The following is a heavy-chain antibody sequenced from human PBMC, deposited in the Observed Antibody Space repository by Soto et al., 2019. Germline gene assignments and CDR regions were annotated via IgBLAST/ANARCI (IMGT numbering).Heavy chain of an antibody. CDR2: IDPSDSYT. D-gene: IGHD6-6*01. CDR1: GYSFTIYW. V-gene: IGHV5-10-1*01. J-gene: IGHJ6*02. Sequence: GESLKISCKGSGYSFTIYWISWVRQMPGKGLEWMGRIDPSDSYTNYSPSFQGRVTISADKSISTAYPQWSSLKASDTAMYYCARSKQLALYYGMDVWGQGTTVTVSS. CDR3: ARSKQLALYYGMDV.